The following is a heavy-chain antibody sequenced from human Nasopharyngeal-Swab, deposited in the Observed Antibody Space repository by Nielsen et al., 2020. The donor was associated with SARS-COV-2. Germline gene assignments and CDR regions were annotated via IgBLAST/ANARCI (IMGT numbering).Heavy chain of an antibody. Sequence: WVRQPPSQGLERIGYFYYSGSTYYNPFLKSRVTISVDTSKNQFSLKLSSVTAADTAVYYCARAGGYCSGGSCRRHYYFDYWGQGTLVTVSS. CDR3: ARAGGYCSGGSCRRHYYFDY. CDR2: FYYSGST. V-gene: IGHV4-31*02. J-gene: IGHJ4*02. D-gene: IGHD2-15*01.